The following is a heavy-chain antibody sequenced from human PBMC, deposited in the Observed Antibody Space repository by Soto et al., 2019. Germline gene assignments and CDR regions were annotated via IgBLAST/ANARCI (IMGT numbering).Heavy chain of an antibody. J-gene: IGHJ5*02. CDR3: ARYIYGQGFQA. D-gene: IGHD3-3*02. CDR2: MRANSGDT. Sequence: QVQLVQPGAEVRKPGASVKVSCKASGDIFTNFDFNWVRQATGQGLEWIGWMRANSGDTGNDQKFQGRVRMTRDTSMSTAYMELSSRRAEDTAVYYCARYIYGQGFQAWGQGTLVFVSS. CDR1: GDIFTNFD. V-gene: IGHV1-8*01.